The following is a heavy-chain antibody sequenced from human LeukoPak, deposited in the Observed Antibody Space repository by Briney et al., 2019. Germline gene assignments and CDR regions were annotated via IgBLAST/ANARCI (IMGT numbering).Heavy chain of an antibody. Sequence: GASVKVSCKASGYTFSHYGITWVRQAPGQGLEWMGWISTYNANTNYAQEFQGRVTMTTDTSTSTAYMELRSLRSDDTAVYYCARRSQNGYNSPIDYWGQGTLVTVSS. D-gene: IGHD5-24*01. CDR3: ARRSQNGYNSPIDY. J-gene: IGHJ4*02. CDR2: ISTYNANT. V-gene: IGHV1-18*01. CDR1: GYTFSHYG.